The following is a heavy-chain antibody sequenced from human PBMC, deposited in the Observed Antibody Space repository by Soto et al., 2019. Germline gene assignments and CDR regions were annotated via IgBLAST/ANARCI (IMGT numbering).Heavy chain of an antibody. V-gene: IGHV5-51*01. D-gene: IGHD2-2*02. CDR3: ARQEYCSTTSCYTVDS. J-gene: IGHJ4*02. CDR2: IYLGDSDT. Sequence: PGESLKISGNGSEQSFNSYWIGWVGQMPGKGLEWMGIIYLGDSDTRYSPSFQGQVTISADRSISTAYLQWSSLKASDTAMYYCARQEYCSTTSCYTVDSWGQGTLVTVSS. CDR1: EQSFNSYW.